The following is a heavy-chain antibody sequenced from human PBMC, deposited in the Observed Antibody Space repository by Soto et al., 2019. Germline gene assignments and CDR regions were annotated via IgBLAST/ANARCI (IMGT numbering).Heavy chain of an antibody. V-gene: IGHV3-30-3*01. J-gene: IGHJ4*02. CDR2: ISYDGSKK. Sequence: PGGSLRLSCSASGFTFSSYAMHWVRQAPGKGLEWVAVISYDGSKKYYADSVKGRFTISRDNSKNMLYLQMNSLRAEDTAVYYCARGPSVEGYYDSSGSLYYFEYWGQGTLVTVSS. CDR3: ARGPSVEGYYDSSGSLYYFEY. CDR1: GFTFSSYA. D-gene: IGHD3-22*01.